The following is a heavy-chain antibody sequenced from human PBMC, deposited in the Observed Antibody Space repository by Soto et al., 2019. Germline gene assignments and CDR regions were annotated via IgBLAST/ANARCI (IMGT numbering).Heavy chain of an antibody. D-gene: IGHD2-2*01. Sequence: PGGSLRLSCAASGFTFSTYSMNWVRQAPGKGLEWVSSITSSGSYIYNADSVKGRFTISRDNAKNSLYLQMNSLRVEDTAVYYCARDSMFDYWGQGTLVTVSS. CDR3: ARDSMFDY. J-gene: IGHJ4*02. CDR1: GFTFSTYS. V-gene: IGHV3-21*01. CDR2: ITSSGSYI.